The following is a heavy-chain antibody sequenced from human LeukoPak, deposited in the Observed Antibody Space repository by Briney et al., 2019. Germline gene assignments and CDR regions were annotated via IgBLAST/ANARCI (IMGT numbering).Heavy chain of an antibody. CDR2: IYSGGST. CDR3: ANRGQLGRGFDY. D-gene: IGHD6-6*01. V-gene: IGHV3-53*01. J-gene: IGHJ4*02. CDR1: GFTFDDYT. Sequence: GGSLRLSFAASGFTFDDYTMHWARQAPGKGLEWVSVIYSGGSTYYADSVKGRFTISRDNSKNTLYLQMNSLRAEDTAVYYCANRGQLGRGFDYWGQGTLVTVSS.